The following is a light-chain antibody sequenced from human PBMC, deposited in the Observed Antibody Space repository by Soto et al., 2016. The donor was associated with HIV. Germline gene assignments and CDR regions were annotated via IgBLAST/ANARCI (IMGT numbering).Light chain of an antibody. CDR1: QSISSY. CDR3: QQYNSYPWT. Sequence: DIQVTQSPSSLSASVGDRVTITCRASQSISSYLNWYQQKPGKAPKVLIYAASSLQSGVPSRFSGSGSGTDFTLTISSLQPEDFATYYCQQYNSYPWTFGQGTKVEIK. V-gene: IGKV1-39*01. CDR2: AAS. J-gene: IGKJ1*01.